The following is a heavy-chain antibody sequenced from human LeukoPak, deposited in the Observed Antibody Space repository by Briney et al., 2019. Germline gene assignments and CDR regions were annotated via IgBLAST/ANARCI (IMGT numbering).Heavy chain of an antibody. CDR1: GFTFDDYA. CDR2: ISWNSGSI. Sequence: GGSLRLSCAASGFTFDDYAMHWVRQAPGKGLEWVSGISWNSGSIGYADSVKGRFTISRDNAKNSLYLQMNSLRAEDTAMYYCARDYCTNGVCYSFPDYWGQGTLVTVSS. J-gene: IGHJ4*02. D-gene: IGHD2-8*01. V-gene: IGHV3-9*01. CDR3: ARDYCTNGVCYSFPDY.